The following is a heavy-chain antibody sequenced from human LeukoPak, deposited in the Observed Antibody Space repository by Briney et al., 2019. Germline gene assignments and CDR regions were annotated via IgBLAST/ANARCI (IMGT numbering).Heavy chain of an antibody. J-gene: IGHJ4*02. Sequence: ASVKVSCKASGYTFTGYYMHWVRQAPGQGLEWMGWINPNSGGTNYAQKFQGRVTMTRDTSISTAYMELSRLRSDDTAVYYCARDRAGEYYYDSSGYTYYFDYWGQGTLVTVSS. CDR2: INPNSGGT. V-gene: IGHV1-2*02. CDR1: GYTFTGYY. CDR3: ARDRAGEYYYDSSGYTYYFDY. D-gene: IGHD3-22*01.